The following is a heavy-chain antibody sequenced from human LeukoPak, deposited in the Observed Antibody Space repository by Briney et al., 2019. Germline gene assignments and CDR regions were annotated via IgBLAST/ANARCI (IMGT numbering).Heavy chain of an antibody. CDR1: GGSIRSSLYY. Sequence: SETLSLTCTVSGGSIRSSLYYWAWIRQTPRMGLEWIGSIDYSGSTNYNPSLKSRATIFVDTSKNQFSLKLSSLTAADTTVYYCARLLWFGESPLFDYWGQGTLVTVSS. V-gene: IGHV4-39*01. CDR3: ARLLWFGESPLFDY. J-gene: IGHJ4*02. D-gene: IGHD3-10*01. CDR2: IDYSGST.